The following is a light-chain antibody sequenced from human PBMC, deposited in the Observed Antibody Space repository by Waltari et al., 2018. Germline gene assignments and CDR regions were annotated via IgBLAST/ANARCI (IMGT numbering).Light chain of an antibody. CDR3: SSYTSSSTQV. V-gene: IGLV2-14*01. J-gene: IGLJ1*01. CDR1: SSDVGGYNY. Sequence: QSALTQPASVSGSPGQSITISCPGTSSDVGGYNYVSWYQQHPGKAPKLMIYEVSNRPSGVSNRVSGSKSGNTASLTISGLQAEDEADYYCSSYTSSSTQVFGTGTKVTVL. CDR2: EVS.